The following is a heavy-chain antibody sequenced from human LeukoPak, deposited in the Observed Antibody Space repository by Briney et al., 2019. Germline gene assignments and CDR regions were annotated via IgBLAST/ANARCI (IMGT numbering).Heavy chain of an antibody. CDR1: GYTFTGYY. CDR3: ARSRVPAAHNWCDP. D-gene: IGHD2-2*01. CDR2: INPNSGGT. V-gene: IGHV1-2*02. Sequence: ASVKVSCKASGYTFTGYYMHWVRQAPGQGLEWMGWINPNSGGTNYAQKFQGRVTMTRDTSISTAYMELSRLRSDDTAVYYCARSRVPAAHNWCDPWGQGTLVTVSS. J-gene: IGHJ5*02.